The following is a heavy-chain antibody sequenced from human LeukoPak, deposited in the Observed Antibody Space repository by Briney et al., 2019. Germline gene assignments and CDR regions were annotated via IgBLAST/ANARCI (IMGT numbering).Heavy chain of an antibody. CDR1: GFTFNSHG. V-gene: IGHV3-30*02. CDR2: IPYDGTKK. D-gene: IGHD2-2*01. Sequence: PGGSLRLSCAASGFTFNSHGMHWVRQAPGKGLDWVAFIPYDGTKKVYADSVKGRFTISRDNSKNTVYLQMNSLRVEDTAVYYCAKGAQFGCAGTNCDDFWGQGTLVTVSS. J-gene: IGHJ4*02. CDR3: AKGAQFGCAGTNCDDF.